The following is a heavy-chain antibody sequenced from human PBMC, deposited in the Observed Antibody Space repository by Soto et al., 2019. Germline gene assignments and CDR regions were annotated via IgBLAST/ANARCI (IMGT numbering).Heavy chain of an antibody. V-gene: IGHV1-3*01. J-gene: IGHJ5*02. Sequence: ASVKVSCKASGYTFTSYAMLWVRQAPGQRLEWMGWINAGNGNTKYSQKFQGRVTITRDTSASTAYMELSSLRSEDTAVYYCARDPGYSFGITWGQGTLVTVSS. CDR2: INAGNGNT. CDR1: GYTFTSYA. CDR3: ARDPGYSFGIT. D-gene: IGHD5-18*01.